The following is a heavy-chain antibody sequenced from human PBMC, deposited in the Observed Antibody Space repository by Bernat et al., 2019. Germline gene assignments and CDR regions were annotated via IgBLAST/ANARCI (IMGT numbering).Heavy chain of an antibody. CDR1: GGSFSGYY. D-gene: IGHD2-15*01. V-gene: IGHV4-34*01. J-gene: IGHJ6*02. CDR2: INHSGST. Sequence: QVQLQQWGAGLLKPSETLSLTCAVYGGSFSGYYWSWIRQPPGKGLEWIGEINHSGSTNYNPSLKSRVTISVDTSKNQFSLKLSSVTAADTAVYYCARRWGPGGVFATPSHPQYGMDVWGQGTTVTVSS. CDR3: ARRWGPGGVFATPSHPQYGMDV.